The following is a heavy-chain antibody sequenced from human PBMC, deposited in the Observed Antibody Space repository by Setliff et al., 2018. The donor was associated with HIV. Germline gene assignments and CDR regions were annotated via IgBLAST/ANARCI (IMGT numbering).Heavy chain of an antibody. CDR2: ISWNSGSI. D-gene: IGHD1-26*01. CDR3: AKEDRSGSLDY. CDR1: GFIFDDYA. V-gene: IGHV3-9*01. J-gene: IGHJ4*02. Sequence: GGSLRLSCAASGFIFDDYAMHWVRQAPGKGLEWVSGISWNSGSIGYADSVKGRFTLSRDNAKNSLYLQMNSLRAEDTALYYCAKEDRSGSLDYWGQGTLVTVSS.